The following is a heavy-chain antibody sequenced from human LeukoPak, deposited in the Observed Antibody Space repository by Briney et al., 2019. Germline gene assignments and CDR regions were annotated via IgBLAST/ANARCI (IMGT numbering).Heavy chain of an antibody. CDR1: GFTFSSYW. V-gene: IGHV3-7*03. J-gene: IGHJ4*02. D-gene: IGHD3-22*01. CDR2: IKQDGSAK. CDR3: ARVRYYYDSSGYLADY. Sequence: GGSLRLSCAASGFTFSSYWMSWVRQAPGKGLEWVANIKQDGSAKNYGDSVKGRFTISRDNAKNSLYLQMNSLRAEDTAVYYCARVRYYYDSSGYLADYWGQGTLVTVSS.